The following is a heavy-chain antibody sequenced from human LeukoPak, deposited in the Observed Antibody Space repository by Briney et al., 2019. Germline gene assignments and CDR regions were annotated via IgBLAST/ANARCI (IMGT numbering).Heavy chain of an antibody. Sequence: ASVKVSCKASGYTFTSYGISWVRQAPGQGLEWMGWISAYNGNTNYAQKLQGRVTMTTDTSTSTAYMELSSLRSEDTAVYYCARLLAYCGGDCYSGFDYWGQGTLVTVSS. CDR3: ARLLAYCGGDCYSGFDY. V-gene: IGHV1-18*01. J-gene: IGHJ4*02. CDR2: ISAYNGNT. CDR1: GYTFTSYG. D-gene: IGHD2-21*02.